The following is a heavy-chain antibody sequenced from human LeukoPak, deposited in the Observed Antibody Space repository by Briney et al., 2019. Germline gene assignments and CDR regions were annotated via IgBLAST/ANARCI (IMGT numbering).Heavy chain of an antibody. J-gene: IGHJ4*02. CDR3: ARAYYDSSGYYYVFDY. V-gene: IGHV1-18*01. CDR1: GYTFTSYG. Sequence: ASVKVSCKASGYTFTSYGISWVRQAPGQGLEWMGWISAYNGNTNYAQKLQGRVTVTTDTSTSTAYMELRSLRSDDTAVYYCARAYYDSSGYYYVFDYWGQGTLVTVSS. CDR2: ISAYNGNT. D-gene: IGHD3-22*01.